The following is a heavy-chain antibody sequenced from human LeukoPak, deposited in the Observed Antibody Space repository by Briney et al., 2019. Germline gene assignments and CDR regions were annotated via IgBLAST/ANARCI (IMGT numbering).Heavy chain of an antibody. Sequence: GGSLRLSCAASGFSFSHAWMTWVRQAPGKGLEWIGRIQSETDGGTTDYAAPVKGRFTILRDDSKNMLYLQMNSLKNEDTAVYYCTTSPQWLENWGQGTLVTVSP. D-gene: IGHD6-19*01. CDR2: IQSETDGGTT. V-gene: IGHV3-15*01. CDR1: GFSFSHAW. CDR3: TTSPQWLEN. J-gene: IGHJ4*02.